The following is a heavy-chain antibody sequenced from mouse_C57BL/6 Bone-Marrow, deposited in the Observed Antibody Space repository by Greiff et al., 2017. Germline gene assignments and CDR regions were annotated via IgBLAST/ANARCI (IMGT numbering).Heavy chain of an antibody. CDR2: INPSSGYT. Sequence: QVHVKQSGAELAKPGASVKLSCKASGYTFTSYWMHWVKQRPGQGLEWIGYINPSSGYTKYNQKFKDKATLTADKSSSTAYMQLSSLTYEDSAVYYCASYYYGSSYLDYWGQGTTLTVSS. D-gene: IGHD1-1*01. V-gene: IGHV1-7*01. CDR1: GYTFTSYW. CDR3: ASYYYGSSYLDY. J-gene: IGHJ2*01.